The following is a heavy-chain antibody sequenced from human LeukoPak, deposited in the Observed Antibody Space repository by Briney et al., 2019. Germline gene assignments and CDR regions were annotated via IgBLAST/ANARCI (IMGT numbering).Heavy chain of an antibody. D-gene: IGHD3-22*01. CDR2: IKQDGSEK. Sequence: PGGSLRLSCAASGFTFSSYWMSWVRQAPGKGLEWVANIKQDGSEKYYVDSVKGRFTISRDNAKNSLYLQMNSLRAEDTAVYYCARDRSITMIVGLFDYWGQGTLVTVSS. V-gene: IGHV3-7*01. CDR1: GFTFSSYW. J-gene: IGHJ4*02. CDR3: ARDRSITMIVGLFDY.